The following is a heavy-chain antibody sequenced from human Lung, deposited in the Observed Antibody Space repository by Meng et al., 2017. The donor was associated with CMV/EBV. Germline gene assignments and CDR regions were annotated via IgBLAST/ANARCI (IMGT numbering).Heavy chain of an antibody. CDR3: ASSSDIVVVPAAPFDY. Sequence: ASVKVSCKASGYTFTSYGISWVRQAPGQRLEWMGWISAYNGNTNYAQKLQGRVTMTTDTSTSTAYMELRSLRSDDTAVYYCASSSDIVVVPAAPFDYWGQGTLVXVSS. CDR1: GYTFTSYG. CDR2: ISAYNGNT. V-gene: IGHV1-18*01. J-gene: IGHJ4*02. D-gene: IGHD2-2*01.